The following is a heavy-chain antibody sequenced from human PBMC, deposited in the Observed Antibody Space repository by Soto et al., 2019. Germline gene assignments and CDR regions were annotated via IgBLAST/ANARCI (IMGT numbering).Heavy chain of an antibody. D-gene: IGHD3-3*01. J-gene: IGHJ4*02. CDR3: ARGHDFWSGFSYFDY. CDR1: GGSVSSGSHY. V-gene: IGHV4-61*01. CDR2: VYYSGST. Sequence: QVQLQESGPGLVKPSETLSLTCTVSGGSVSSGSHYWSWIRQPPGKRLEWVGYVYYSGSTNYNPSLQSRVTISVDTSKNQFSLKLNSVTAADTAVYYCARGHDFWSGFSYFDYWGQGILVADSS.